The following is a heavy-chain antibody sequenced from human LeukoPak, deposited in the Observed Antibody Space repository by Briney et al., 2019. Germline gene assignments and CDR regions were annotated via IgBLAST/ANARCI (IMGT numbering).Heavy chain of an antibody. Sequence: PSETLSLTCAVYGGSCSGYYWSWIRQPPGKGLEWIGEINHSGSTNYNPSLKSRVTISVDTSKNQFSLKLSSVTAADTAVYYCARGFPGSYYYRFDPWGQGTLVTVSS. J-gene: IGHJ5*02. CDR1: GGSCSGYY. D-gene: IGHD1-26*01. CDR2: INHSGST. CDR3: ARGFPGSYYYRFDP. V-gene: IGHV4-34*01.